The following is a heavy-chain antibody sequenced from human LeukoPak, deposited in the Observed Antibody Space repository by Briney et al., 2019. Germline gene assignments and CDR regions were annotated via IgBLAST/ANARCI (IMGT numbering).Heavy chain of an antibody. CDR2: IYYSGST. D-gene: IGHD1-26*01. V-gene: IGHV4-59*08. J-gene: IGHJ5*02. Sequence: SSETLSLTCTVSGGSISSYYWSWIRQPPGKGLEWIGYIYYSGSTNYNPSLKSRVTISVDTSKNQFSLKLSSVTAADTAVYYCASRRGVGRFDPWGQGTLVTVSS. CDR3: ASRRGVGRFDP. CDR1: GGSISSYY.